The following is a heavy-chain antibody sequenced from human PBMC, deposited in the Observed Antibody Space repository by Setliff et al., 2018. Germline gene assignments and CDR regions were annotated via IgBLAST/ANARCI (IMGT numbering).Heavy chain of an antibody. CDR1: GDTFSSYV. Sequence: GASVKVSCKASGDTFSSYVISWVREAPGQGLEWMGGIIPMFGTNYAQKFQGRVTITADESTSTAYMELSSLGSEDTAVYFCAREPGTYMGNDGFDVWGQGTVVTVS. J-gene: IGHJ3*01. D-gene: IGHD1-7*01. V-gene: IGHV1-69*13. CDR2: IIPMFGT. CDR3: AREPGTYMGNDGFDV.